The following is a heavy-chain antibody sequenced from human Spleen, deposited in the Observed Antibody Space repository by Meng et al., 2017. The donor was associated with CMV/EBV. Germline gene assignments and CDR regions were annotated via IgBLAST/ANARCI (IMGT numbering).Heavy chain of an antibody. Sequence: GESLKISCAASGFTFSSYWMHWVRQAPGKGLVWVSRINSDGSSTSYADSVKGRFTISRDNAKNTLYLQMNSLRGEDTAVYYCARGISKYFYGMDVWGQGTTVTVSS. V-gene: IGHV3-74*01. CDR1: GFTFSSYW. J-gene: IGHJ6*02. CDR3: ARGISKYFYGMDV. CDR2: INSDGSST.